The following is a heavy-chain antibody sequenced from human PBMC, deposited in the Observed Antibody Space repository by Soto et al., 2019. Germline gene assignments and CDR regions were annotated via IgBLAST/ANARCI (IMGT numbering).Heavy chain of an antibody. Sequence: GSLRLSCAASGFTFSSYGMHWVRQAPGMGLEWVAVIWYDGSNKYYADSVKGRFTTSRDNSKKTLWLQMDSLRAEDTAVYYCAKTTAMARNVMDVWGQGTTVTVSS. D-gene: IGHD5-18*01. CDR1: GFTFSSYG. CDR2: IWYDGSNK. J-gene: IGHJ6*02. V-gene: IGHV3-33*06. CDR3: AKTTAMARNVMDV.